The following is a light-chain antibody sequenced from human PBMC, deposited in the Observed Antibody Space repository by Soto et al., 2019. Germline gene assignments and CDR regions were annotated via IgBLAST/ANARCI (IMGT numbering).Light chain of an antibody. J-gene: IGKJ4*01. V-gene: IGKV3-15*01. CDR3: QQYSKWPPVT. Sequence: EIEMTQSPGTLSVSPGERATLSCRASQSISVNLAWYQQKPGQAPRLLIYGVSTRATGIPARFSGSESGTEFTLTINSLQSEDFAVYYCQQYSKWPPVTFGGGSKVEIK. CDR1: QSISVN. CDR2: GVS.